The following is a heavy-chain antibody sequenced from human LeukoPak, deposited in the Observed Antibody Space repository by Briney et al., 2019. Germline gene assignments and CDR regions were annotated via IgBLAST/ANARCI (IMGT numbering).Heavy chain of an antibody. V-gene: IGHV1-8*01. CDR2: MNPASGNT. J-gene: IGHJ3*02. CDR1: GYTFTSYD. CDR3: ARVPREIASI. Sequence: GASVRVSCKAPGYTFTSYDINWVQQATGQGLEWMGYMNPASGNTGYAQKFRGRVTMTTDTSISTAYMELSSLRSEDTAVYYCARVPREIASIWGQGTMVTVSS. D-gene: IGHD3-16*02.